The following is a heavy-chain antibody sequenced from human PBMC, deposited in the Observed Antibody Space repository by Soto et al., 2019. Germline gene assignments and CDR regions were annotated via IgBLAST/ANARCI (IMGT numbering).Heavy chain of an antibody. CDR1: GFTFRSYG. J-gene: IGHJ4*02. CDR2: IWYDGSDK. CDR3: ARAVGPFDY. Sequence: QVQLVESGGGVVQPGRSLRLSCAASGFTFRSYGMHWVRQAPGKGLEWVAIIWYDGSDKYYSDSVKGRFTISRDNSKNTLYLQMNSLRGEDTALYYCARAVGPFDYWGQGTLVTVSS. V-gene: IGHV3-33*01.